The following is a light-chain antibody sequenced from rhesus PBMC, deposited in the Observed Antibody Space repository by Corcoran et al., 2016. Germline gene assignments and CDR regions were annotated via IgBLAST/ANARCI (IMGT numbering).Light chain of an antibody. J-gene: IGKJ3*01. Sequence: DIQMTQSPSSLSASVGDRVTITCRASQTISSYLAWYQQKPGKVPKILNDAASSLESGVPSRCSGSGAGTDFTLTISSLQPEDFSTYYCQQHNSHPFTFGPGTKLDIK. CDR1: QTISSY. V-gene: IGKV1-44*01. CDR2: AAS. CDR3: QQHNSHPFT.